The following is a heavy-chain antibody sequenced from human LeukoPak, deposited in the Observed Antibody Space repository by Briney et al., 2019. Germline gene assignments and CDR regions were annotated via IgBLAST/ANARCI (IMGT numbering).Heavy chain of an antibody. J-gene: IGHJ4*02. CDR2: IYPADSDT. CDR1: GYNFSGYW. D-gene: IGHD3-22*01. CDR3: ATPHDATAYYYDSSGYFY. Sequence: PGESLKISCKGSGYNFSGYWIAWVRQMAGKGLEWMGIIYPADSDTRYSPSFQGQVTISADKSITTAYLQWSSLKASDTAMYYCATPHDATAYYYDSSGYFYWGQGTLVTVSS. V-gene: IGHV5-51*01.